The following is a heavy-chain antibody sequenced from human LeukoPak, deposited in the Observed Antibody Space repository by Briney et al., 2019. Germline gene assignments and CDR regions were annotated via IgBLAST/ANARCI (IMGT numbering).Heavy chain of an antibody. CDR1: GITLSNYG. D-gene: IGHD3-22*01. V-gene: IGHV3-23*01. J-gene: IGHJ4*02. CDR2: NSDGGGSR. CDR3: ANLPSYYYDSSGHDY. Sequence: PGGSLRLSCAVSGITLSNYGMSWVRQAPGKGVEWVAGNSDGGGSRNYADSVKGRFTISRDNSKNTLYLQMNSLRAEDTAVYYWANLPSYYYDSSGHDYWGQGTLVTVSS.